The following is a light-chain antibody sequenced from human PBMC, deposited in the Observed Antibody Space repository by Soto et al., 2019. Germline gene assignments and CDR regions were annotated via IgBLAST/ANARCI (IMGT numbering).Light chain of an antibody. CDR3: QSYDSSLSGLYV. CDR1: SSNIGAGYD. V-gene: IGLV1-40*01. CDR2: GNS. Sequence: HSVLTQPPSVSVAPGQRVTISCTGSSSNIGAGYDVHWYQQLPGTAPKLLIYGNSNRPSGVPDRFSGSKSGTSASLAITGLQAEDEADYYCQSYDSSLSGLYVLGTGTKVTVL. J-gene: IGLJ1*01.